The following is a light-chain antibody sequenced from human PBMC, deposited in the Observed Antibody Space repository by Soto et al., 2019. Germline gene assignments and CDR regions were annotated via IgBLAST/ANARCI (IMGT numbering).Light chain of an antibody. J-gene: IGLJ1*01. V-gene: IGLV2-14*01. Sequence: QSALTQPASVSGSPGQSITISCTGTSSDVGGYNYVSWYQQRPGKAPQLIIYEVSNRPSGVSNRFSGSNSGNTASLTISGLQAEDEADYYCSSYTRSSASRVFGTGTKVTVL. CDR1: SSDVGGYNY. CDR3: SSYTRSSASRV. CDR2: EVS.